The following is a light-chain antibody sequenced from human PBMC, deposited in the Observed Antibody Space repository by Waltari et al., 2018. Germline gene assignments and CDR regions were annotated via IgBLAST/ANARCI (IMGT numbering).Light chain of an antibody. CDR1: TSNTGEGYD. V-gene: IGLV1-40*01. J-gene: IGLJ3*02. Sequence: QSVLTQPPPVSGAPGQRVTVSCTASTSNTGEGYDVHWYQQLPGTAPRLVIYANTYRPSGVPDRFSATKSGSSASLAITGLQAEDEADYYCQSYDKILSAWVFGGGTKVTVL. CDR2: ANT. CDR3: QSYDKILSAWV.